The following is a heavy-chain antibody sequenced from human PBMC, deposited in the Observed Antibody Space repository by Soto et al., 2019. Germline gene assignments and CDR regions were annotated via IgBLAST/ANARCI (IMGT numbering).Heavy chain of an antibody. D-gene: IGHD3-10*01. Sequence: GGSLRLSCAASGFTVSSNYMSWVRQAPGKGLEWVSVIYSGGSTYYADSVKGRFTISRHNSKNTLYLQMNSLRAEDTAVYYCARESNYYGSGSPDYYYYYMDVWGKGTTVTVSS. V-gene: IGHV3-53*04. CDR1: GFTVSSNY. J-gene: IGHJ6*03. CDR3: ARESNYYGSGSPDYYYYYMDV. CDR2: IYSGGST.